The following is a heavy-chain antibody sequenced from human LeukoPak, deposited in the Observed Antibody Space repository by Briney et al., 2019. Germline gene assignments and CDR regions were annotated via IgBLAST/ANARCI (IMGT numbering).Heavy chain of an antibody. Sequence: GGSLRLSCAASGFTFSSYGMHWVRQAPGKGLEWVAVISYDGSNKYYADSVKGRFTISRANSKNTLYLQMNSLRAEDTAVYYCARDAGVGSGIDGWGQGTLVTVSS. CDR2: ISYDGSNK. CDR3: ARDAGVGSGIDG. V-gene: IGHV3-30*03. CDR1: GFTFSSYG. D-gene: IGHD2-15*01. J-gene: IGHJ4*02.